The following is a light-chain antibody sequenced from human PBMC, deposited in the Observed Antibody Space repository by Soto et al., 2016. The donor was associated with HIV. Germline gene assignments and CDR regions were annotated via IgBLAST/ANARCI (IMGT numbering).Light chain of an antibody. CDR1: QTISSY. CDR2: AAS. Sequence: IQMTQSPSSLSASVGDRVTITCRASQTISSYLNWYQQKPGKAPKLLIYAASSLQSGVPSRFSGSGSGTDFTLTISSLQPEDFATYYCLQNYNYPPTFGQGTKVEIK. J-gene: IGKJ1*01. CDR3: LQNYNYPPT. V-gene: IGKV1-39*01.